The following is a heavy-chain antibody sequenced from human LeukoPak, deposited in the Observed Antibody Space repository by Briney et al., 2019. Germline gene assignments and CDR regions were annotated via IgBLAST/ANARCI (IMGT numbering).Heavy chain of an antibody. J-gene: IGHJ4*02. D-gene: IGHD3-3*01. CDR2: IKQDESEK. CDR3: ARVEWMGRMDY. V-gene: IGHV3-7*01. Sequence: GGSLRLSCAASGFTFSNYWMTWVRQAPGKGLEWVANIKQDESEKHYVDSVKGRFTISRDKAKNSVYLQMNSLRDEDTAVYYCARVEWMGRMDYWGQGTLVTVSS. CDR1: GFTFSNYW.